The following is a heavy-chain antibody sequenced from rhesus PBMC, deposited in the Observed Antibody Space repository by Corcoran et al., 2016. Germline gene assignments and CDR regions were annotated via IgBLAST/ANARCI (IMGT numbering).Heavy chain of an antibody. CDR1: GGSISGYYY. V-gene: IGHV4-143*01. CDR3: ARLIVVVSCFDY. D-gene: IGHD3-16*01. Sequence: QVQLQESGPGLVKPSETLSLTCTVSGGSISGYYYWSWIRQPPGKGMEWIGGIKGKSARTNYNPALKSRVTISKGASKNQFSLKLSSVTAADTAVYYCARLIVVVSCFDYWGQGVLVTVSS. CDR2: IKGKSART. J-gene: IGHJ4*01.